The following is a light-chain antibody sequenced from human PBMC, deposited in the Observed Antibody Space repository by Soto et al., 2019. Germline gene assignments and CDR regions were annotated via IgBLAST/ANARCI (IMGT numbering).Light chain of an antibody. CDR3: QQSHSIPST. V-gene: IGKV1-39*01. Sequence: DIQMPQSPSSLSESVGDRVTITCRASQTISSYLNWYQQKPGKAPKLLIYAASSLHSGVPSRFSGSGSGTDFTLTISILQPEDVATYYCQQSHSIPSTFGQGTNLEI. CDR2: AAS. CDR1: QTISSY. J-gene: IGKJ2*01.